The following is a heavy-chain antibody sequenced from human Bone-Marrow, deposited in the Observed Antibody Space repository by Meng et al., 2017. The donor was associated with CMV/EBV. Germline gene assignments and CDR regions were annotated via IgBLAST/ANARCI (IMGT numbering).Heavy chain of an antibody. CDR2: INPNSGGT. D-gene: IGHD5-24*01. CDR1: GYTFTSYY. V-gene: IGHV1-2*02. J-gene: IGHJ4*02. CDR3: LGRDGYIFDY. Sequence: ASVKVSCKASGYTFTSYYMHWVRQAPGQGLEWMGWINPNSGGTNYAQKFHGRVTMTRDTSISTAYMELSRLRSDDTAVYYCLGRDGYIFDYWGQGTLVTVSS.